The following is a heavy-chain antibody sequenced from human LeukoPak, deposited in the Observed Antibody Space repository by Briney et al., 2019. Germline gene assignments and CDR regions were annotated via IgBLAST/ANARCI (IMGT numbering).Heavy chain of an antibody. CDR1: GYTFTSYY. D-gene: IGHD3-9*01. Sequence: ASVKVSCKASGYTFTSYYMHWVRQAPGQGLEWMGIINPSGGSTSYAQKFQGRVTMTRDTSTSTVYTELSSLRSEDTAVYYCAAEYYDILTGFDYWGQGTLVTVSS. V-gene: IGHV1-46*01. J-gene: IGHJ4*02. CDR2: INPSGGST. CDR3: AAEYYDILTGFDY.